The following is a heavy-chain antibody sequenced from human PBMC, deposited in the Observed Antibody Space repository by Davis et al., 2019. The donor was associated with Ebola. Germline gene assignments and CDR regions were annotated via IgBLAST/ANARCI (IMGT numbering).Heavy chain of an antibody. CDR1: GFSPSTSGVG. V-gene: IGHV2-5*02. CDR3: IPSGGGCGDLSIFDY. Sequence: SGPTLVQPTHPLTITCTFYGFSPSTSGVGLDWIRQPPAKALEWLASIYWDDDKRYSPSLKNRLTITKDTSKNQVVLTMTNVDPADTATYYCIPSGGGCGDLSIFDYWGQGTLVTVSS. D-gene: IGHD4-17*01. J-gene: IGHJ4*02. CDR2: IYWDDDK.